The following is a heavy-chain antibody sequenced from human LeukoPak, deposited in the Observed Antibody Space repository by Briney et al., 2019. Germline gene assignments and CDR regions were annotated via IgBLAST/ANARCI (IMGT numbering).Heavy chain of an antibody. CDR1: GYTFTGHY. J-gene: IGHJ4*02. CDR2: INPNSGGT. CDR3: ARAGDIVVVPAAIVLD. V-gene: IGHV1-2*02. Sequence: ASVTVSCKASGYTFTGHYMHWVRQAPGQGLEWMGWINPNSGGTNYAQKFQGRVTMTRDTSISTAYMELSRLRSDDTAVYYCARAGDIVVVPAAIVLDWGQGTLVTVSS. D-gene: IGHD2-2*02.